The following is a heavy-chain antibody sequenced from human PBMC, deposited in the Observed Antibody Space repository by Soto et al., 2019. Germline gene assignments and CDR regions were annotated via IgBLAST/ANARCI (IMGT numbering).Heavy chain of an antibody. J-gene: IGHJ4*02. CDR1: GYTFASYA. CDR3: ARDPPPPDY. Sequence: QVQLVQSGAEVKKPGASVKVSCKASGYTFASYAISWMRQAPGQGLEWMGWISAYNGNTNYAQKPQRSLTXXTDTSTSTAYMELRSLRSDDTAVYYCARDPPPPDYWGQGTLVTVSS. CDR2: ISAYNGNT. V-gene: IGHV1-18*01.